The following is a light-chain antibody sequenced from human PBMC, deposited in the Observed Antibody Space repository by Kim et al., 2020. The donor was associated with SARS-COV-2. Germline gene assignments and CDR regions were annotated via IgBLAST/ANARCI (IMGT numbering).Light chain of an antibody. CDR2: DAS. CDR3: QQYDILPPFT. V-gene: IGKV1-33*01. CDR1: QDISNY. Sequence: ASVGDRVTITCQESQDISNYLNWYQQKPGKAPKLLIYDASNLETGVPSRFSGSGSRTDFTFTISSLQPEDVATYYCQQYDILPPFTFGQGTKLEI. J-gene: IGKJ2*01.